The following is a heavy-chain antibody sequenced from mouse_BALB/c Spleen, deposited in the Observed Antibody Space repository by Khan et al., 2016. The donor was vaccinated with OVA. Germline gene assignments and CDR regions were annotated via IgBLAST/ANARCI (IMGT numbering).Heavy chain of an antibody. D-gene: IGHD1-1*01. CDR3: TRAGYGAFAY. CDR1: GYIFTSYW. V-gene: IGHV1-5*01. J-gene: IGHJ3*01. Sequence: VQLQQSGTVLARPGASVKMSCKASGYIFTSYWMHWVKQRPGQGLEWIGGIFPGNNDTNYNQKIKDRAKLTAVTSASTANMERSSLSNEDSAVYYCTRAGYGAFAYWGQGTLVTVSA. CDR2: IFPGNNDT.